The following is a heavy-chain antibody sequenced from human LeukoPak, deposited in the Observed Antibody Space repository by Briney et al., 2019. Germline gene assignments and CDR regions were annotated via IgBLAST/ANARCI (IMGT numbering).Heavy chain of an antibody. CDR1: GSRFTSYW. J-gene: IGHJ5*02. Sequence: GESLQISCQGSGSRFTSYWNGWVRPMPGRGLEWMGIIYPGDSDTRYSPSFQGQVTISADKSISTAYLQWSSLKASDAAMYYCARMPPVAKWFDPWGQGTLVTVSS. CDR2: IYPGDSDT. CDR3: ARMPPVAKWFDP. D-gene: IGHD2-2*01. V-gene: IGHV5-51*01.